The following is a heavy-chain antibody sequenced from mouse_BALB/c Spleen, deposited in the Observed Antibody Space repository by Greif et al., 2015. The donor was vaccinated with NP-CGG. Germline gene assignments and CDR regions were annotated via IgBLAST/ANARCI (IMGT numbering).Heavy chain of an antibody. D-gene: IGHD1-1*01. V-gene: IGHV1-4*01. CDR3: ARYSGSSYAMDY. J-gene: IGHJ4*01. CDR2: INPSSGYT. CDR1: GYTFTSYT. Sequence: VQLVESGAELARPGASVKMSCKASGYTFTSYTMHWVKQRPGQGLEWIGYINPSSGYTNYNQKFKDKATLTADKSSSTAYMQLSSLTTEDSAVYYCARYSGSSYAMDYWGQGTSVTVSS.